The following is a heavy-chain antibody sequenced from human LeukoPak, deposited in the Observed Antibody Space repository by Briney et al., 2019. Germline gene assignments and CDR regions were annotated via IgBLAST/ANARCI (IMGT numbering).Heavy chain of an antibody. CDR1: GFTFDNYA. CDR3: STGVLGVH. CDR2: IKSKSDGGTT. Sequence: GGSLRLSCAASGFTFDNYAIHWVRQAPGKGLEWVGRIKSKSDGGTTDYAAPVKGRFTISRDDSKNTLYLQMNSVRTEDTALYYCSTGVLGVHWGQGTLVTVSS. J-gene: IGHJ4*02. D-gene: IGHD2-8*01. V-gene: IGHV3-15*01.